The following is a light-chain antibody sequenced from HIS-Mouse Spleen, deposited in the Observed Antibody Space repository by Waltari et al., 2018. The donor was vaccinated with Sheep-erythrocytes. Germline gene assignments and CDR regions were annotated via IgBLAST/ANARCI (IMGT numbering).Light chain of an antibody. CDR2: EGR. CDR1: SSDVGRYNL. Sequence: QSALTQPASVSGSPGQSITISCTGTSSDVGRYNLFSWYQQHPGKAPKLMIYEGRKRPSGVSNRFSGSKSGNTASLTISGLQAEDEADYYCCSYAGSFWVFGGGTKLTVL. J-gene: IGLJ3*02. V-gene: IGLV2-23*01. CDR3: CSYAGSFWV.